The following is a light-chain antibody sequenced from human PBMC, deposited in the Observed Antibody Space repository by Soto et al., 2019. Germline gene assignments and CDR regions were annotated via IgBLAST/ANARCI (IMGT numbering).Light chain of an antibody. CDR1: NIGDKS. CDR2: YDS. Sequence: SYELTQPPSVSVAPGKTARITCGGNNIGDKSVHWYQQKPGQAPVLVIYYDSHRPSGIPERFSGSNSGNTATLTISRVEAGDEADYYCQVWDNTSDHVLFGGGTQLTVL. CDR3: QVWDNTSDHVL. J-gene: IGLJ2*01. V-gene: IGLV3-21*04.